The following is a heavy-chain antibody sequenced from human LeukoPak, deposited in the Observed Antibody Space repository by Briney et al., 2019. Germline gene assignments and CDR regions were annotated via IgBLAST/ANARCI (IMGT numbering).Heavy chain of an antibody. Sequence: GGPLRLSCAASGITFSSAWISGVRQAPEKGLEWVSRIKTKTDGGTTDYAAPVKGRFTISRDDSKDTLYLQMNSLTTEDTAVYYCITRPNPVGYWGQGTLVTVSS. CDR3: ITRPNPVGY. D-gene: IGHD1-26*01. V-gene: IGHV3-15*01. J-gene: IGHJ4*02. CDR2: IKTKTDGGTT. CDR1: GITFSSAW.